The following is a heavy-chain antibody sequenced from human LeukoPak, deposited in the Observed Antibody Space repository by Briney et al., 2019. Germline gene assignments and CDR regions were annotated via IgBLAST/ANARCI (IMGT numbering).Heavy chain of an antibody. CDR2: IKQDESEK. Sequence: PGGSLRLSCAASGFTFSSSWMSWVRQAPGKGLEWVANIKQDESEKYYVDSVRGRFTISRDNAKNSLYLQMNSLRAEDTAVYYCARGEVGATSIDYWGQGTLVTVSS. V-gene: IGHV3-7*01. CDR3: ARGEVGATSIDY. J-gene: IGHJ4*02. CDR1: GFTFSSSW. D-gene: IGHD1-26*01.